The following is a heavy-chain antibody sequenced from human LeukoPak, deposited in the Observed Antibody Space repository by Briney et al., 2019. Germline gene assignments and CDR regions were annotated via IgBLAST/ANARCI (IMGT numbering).Heavy chain of an antibody. CDR1: GFTFSSYW. Sequence: GGSLRLSCAASGFTFSSYWMSWVRQAPGKGLEWVANIKQDGSEKYYVDSVKGRFTISRDNAKNSLYLQMSSLRAEDTAVYYCARGLGLWFGESGFDPWGQGTLVTVSS. D-gene: IGHD3-10*01. CDR3: ARGLGLWFGESGFDP. CDR2: IKQDGSEK. J-gene: IGHJ5*02. V-gene: IGHV3-7*01.